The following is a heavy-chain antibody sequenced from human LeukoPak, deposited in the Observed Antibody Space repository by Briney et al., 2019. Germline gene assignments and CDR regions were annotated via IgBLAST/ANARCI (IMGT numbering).Heavy chain of an antibody. CDR2: KYTTGST. CDR1: GGSISSGLYY. V-gene: IGHV4-61*02. D-gene: IGHD6-13*01. J-gene: IGHJ1*01. CDR3: ARDRGAGASYFQY. Sequence: RASETLSLTCTVSGGSISSGLYYWSWIRQPAGRGLEWIGRKYTTGSTNYNPSLESRVTISLDTSKNQFSLSLSSVTAADTAVYYCARDRGAGASYFQYWGQGTLVTVSS.